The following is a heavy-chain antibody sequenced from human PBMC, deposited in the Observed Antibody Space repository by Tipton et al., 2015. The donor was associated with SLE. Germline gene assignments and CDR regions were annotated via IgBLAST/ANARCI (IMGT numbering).Heavy chain of an antibody. CDR3: AKGLNAEVATIDY. J-gene: IGHJ4*02. CDR2: ISGSGGSL. D-gene: IGHD5-24*01. Sequence: SLRLSCAASGFTFSSYWMHWVRQAPGKGLAWVSAISGSGGSLYYADSMKGRLTISRDNSDNTQFLQMNSLRAEDTAIYYCAKGLNAEVATIDYWGQGTLVTVSS. CDR1: GFTFSSYW. V-gene: IGHV3-23*01.